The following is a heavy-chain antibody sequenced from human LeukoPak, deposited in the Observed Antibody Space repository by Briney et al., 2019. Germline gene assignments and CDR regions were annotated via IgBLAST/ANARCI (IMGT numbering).Heavy chain of an antibody. Sequence: KPSETLSLTCTVSGGSISSSSYYWGWIRQPPGKGLEWIGNIYYSGSTYYNPSLKSRVTISVDTSKTQFSLKLTSMTAADTAVYYCARSDYGKYYYYGMDVWGQGTTVTVSS. CDR2: IYYSGST. CDR3: ARSDYGKYYYYGMDV. J-gene: IGHJ6*02. D-gene: IGHD4-17*01. CDR1: GGSISSSSYY. V-gene: IGHV4-39*07.